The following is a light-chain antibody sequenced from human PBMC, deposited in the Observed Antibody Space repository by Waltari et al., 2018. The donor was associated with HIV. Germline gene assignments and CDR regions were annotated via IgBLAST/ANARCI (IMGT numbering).Light chain of an antibody. J-gene: IGKJ5*01. Sequence: EIVLTQSPGTLSLSPGERATLSCRASQSVSSSYLAWYQQKPGQAPRLLIYGASSRATGIPDRFSGRGSGTDFTLTISRLEPEDCAVYYCQQYGRSPITFGQGTRLEIK. CDR3: QQYGRSPIT. CDR1: QSVSSSY. V-gene: IGKV3-20*01. CDR2: GAS.